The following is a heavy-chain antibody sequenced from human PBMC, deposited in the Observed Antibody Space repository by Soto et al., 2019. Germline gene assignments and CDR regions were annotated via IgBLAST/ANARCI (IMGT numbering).Heavy chain of an antibody. J-gene: IGHJ4*02. CDR2: IIPIFGTA. D-gene: IGHD4-17*01. Sequence: GASVKVSCKASGGTFSSYAISWVRQAPGQGLGWMGGIIPIFGTANYAQKFQGRVTITADESTSTAYMELSSLRSEDTAVYYCASSLPDYGGNSVTPLAYWGQGTLVTVSS. V-gene: IGHV1-69*13. CDR3: ASSLPDYGGNSVTPLAY. CDR1: GGTFSSYA.